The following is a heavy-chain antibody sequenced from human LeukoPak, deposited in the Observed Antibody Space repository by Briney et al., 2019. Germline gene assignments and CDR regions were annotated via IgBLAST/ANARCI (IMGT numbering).Heavy chain of an antibody. CDR2: ISSSSSYI. CDR1: GFTFSSYS. V-gene: IGHV3-21*01. Sequence: GGSLRLSCAASGFTFSSYSMNWVRQAPGKGLEWVSSISSSSSYIYYADSVKGRFTISRDNAKNSLYLQMNSLRAEDTAVYYCARACSGGSCYVDALDIWGQGTMVTVSS. D-gene: IGHD2-15*01. CDR3: ARACSGGSCYVDALDI. J-gene: IGHJ3*02.